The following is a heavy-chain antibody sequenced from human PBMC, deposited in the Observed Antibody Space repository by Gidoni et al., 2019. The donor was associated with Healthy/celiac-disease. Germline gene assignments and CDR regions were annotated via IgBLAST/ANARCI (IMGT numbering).Heavy chain of an antibody. J-gene: IGHJ4*02. CDR1: GFTFSSYA. V-gene: IGHV3-23*01. CDR2: ISGSGGST. D-gene: IGHD6-19*01. CDR3: AKDSGGWYDVYYFDY. Sequence: EVQLLESGGGLVQPGGSLRLAWGASGFTFSSYAMSWVRPAPGKGLEGVSAISGSGGSTYYAASVKGRFTISRDNSKNKLYLQMNSLRAEDTAVYYCAKDSGGWYDVYYFDYWGQGTLVTVSS.